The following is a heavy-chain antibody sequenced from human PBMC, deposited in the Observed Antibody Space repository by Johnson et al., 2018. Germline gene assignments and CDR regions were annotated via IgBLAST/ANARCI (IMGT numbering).Heavy chain of an antibody. V-gene: IGHV3-23*04. D-gene: IGHD2-21*02. CDR2: INGSGGRT. J-gene: IGHJ3*01. CDR3: AKEIMGGIEVVTGISDSCDV. Sequence: VQLVESGGGLVQPGGSRRVSCAGSGFTFSSYAMIWVRQAPGKGLEWVSGINGSGGRTHYADSVRGRFTISRDNSKKPLYLQMNSLRVEDTAVYYCAKEIMGGIEVVTGISDSCDVWGQGTKVTVSS. CDR1: GFTFSSYA.